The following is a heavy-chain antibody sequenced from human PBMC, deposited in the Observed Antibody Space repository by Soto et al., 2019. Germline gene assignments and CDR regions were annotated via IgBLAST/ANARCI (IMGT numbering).Heavy chain of an antibody. CDR2: ISYDGSNK. Sequence: QVQLVESGGGVVQPGRSLRLSCAASGFTFSSYGMHWVRQAPGKGLEWVAGISYDGSNKYYADSVKGRFTISRDNYKNTLYLQIHSLRAEDTAVYYCAKGRFHCSSTSCYNRYYGMDVWGQGNTVTVAS. CDR3: AKGRFHCSSTSCYNRYYGMDV. V-gene: IGHV3-30*18. D-gene: IGHD2-2*01. J-gene: IGHJ6*02. CDR1: GFTFSSYG.